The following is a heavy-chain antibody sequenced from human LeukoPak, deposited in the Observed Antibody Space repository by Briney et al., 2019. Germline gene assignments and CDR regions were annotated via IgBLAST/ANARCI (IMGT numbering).Heavy chain of an antibody. V-gene: IGHV1-18*01. D-gene: IGHD3-10*01. CDR2: MSAYNGNT. Sequence: GASVKVSCKASGYTFTSYGISWARQAPGHGLEWMGWMSAYNGNTNYAQKIQGRVTMTTDTSTSTAYMELRSLRSDDTAVYYCARDPATYYYGSGSYRWFDPWGQGTLVTVSS. J-gene: IGHJ5*02. CDR1: GYTFTSYG. CDR3: ARDPATYYYGSGSYRWFDP.